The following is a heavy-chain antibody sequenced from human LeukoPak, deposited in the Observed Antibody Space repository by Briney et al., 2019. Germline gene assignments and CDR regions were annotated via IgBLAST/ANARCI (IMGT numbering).Heavy chain of an antibody. CDR1: GFTFSSYG. CDR2: IRYDGSNK. Sequence: GGSLRLSCAASGFTFSSYGMHWVRQAPGKGLEWVAFIRYDGSNKYYADSVKGRFTISRDNSKNTLYVQMNSPRAEDTAVYYCVRDRDWGFDYWGQGTLVTVSS. CDR3: VRDRDWGFDY. V-gene: IGHV3-30*02. J-gene: IGHJ4*02. D-gene: IGHD3/OR15-3a*01.